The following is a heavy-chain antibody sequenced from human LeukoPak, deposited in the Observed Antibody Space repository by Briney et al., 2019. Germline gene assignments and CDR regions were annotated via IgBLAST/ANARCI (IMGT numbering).Heavy chain of an antibody. D-gene: IGHD6-19*01. J-gene: IGHJ4*02. CDR3: AREGTEAVAKTDY. Sequence: GGSLRLSCAASGFTFSSYSMNWVRQAPGKGLEWVSSISSSSSYIYYADSVKGRFTISRDNAKNSLYLQMNSLRAEDTAVYYCAREGTEAVAKTDYWGQGTLVTVSS. V-gene: IGHV3-21*01. CDR2: ISSSSSYI. CDR1: GFTFSSYS.